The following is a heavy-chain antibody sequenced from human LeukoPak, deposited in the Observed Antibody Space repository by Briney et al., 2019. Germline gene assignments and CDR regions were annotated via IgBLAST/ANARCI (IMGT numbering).Heavy chain of an antibody. Sequence: SETLSLTCTVSGGSISGYYWSWIRQPPGKGLEWIGYIYYSGSTNYNPSLKSRVTISVDMSKNQFSLKLRSVTAADTAVYYCARGAVAGRYLIEYWGQGTLVTVSS. CDR3: ARGAVAGRYLIEY. CDR1: GGSISGYY. V-gene: IGHV4-59*01. J-gene: IGHJ4*02. D-gene: IGHD6-19*01. CDR2: IYYSGST.